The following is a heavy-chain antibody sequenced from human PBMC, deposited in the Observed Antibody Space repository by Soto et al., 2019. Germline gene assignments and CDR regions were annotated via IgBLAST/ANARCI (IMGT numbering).Heavy chain of an antibody. Sequence: SETLSLTCSVSGASINRGDYYWSWIRQSPGRGLEWIGSIYYSGDTNYNPSLGSRVTMSVDTSKNQFFLDLHSVAAAGAAVYFCAREGGDIVQVTYYWGQGILVT. J-gene: IGHJ4*02. CDR1: GASINRGDYY. D-gene: IGHD2-15*01. CDR2: IYYSGDT. CDR3: AREGGDIVQVTYY. V-gene: IGHV4-30-4*01.